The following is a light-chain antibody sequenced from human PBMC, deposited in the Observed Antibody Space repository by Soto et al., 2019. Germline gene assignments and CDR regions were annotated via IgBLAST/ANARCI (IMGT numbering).Light chain of an antibody. Sequence: EIVLTQSPGILSLSPGERATLSCRASQSVSNDFLAWYQQKPGQAPRLLIYGASTRATGIPARFSGSGSGTEFTLTISSLQSEDFAVYYCQQYNNWPPWTFGQGTKVDNK. CDR1: QSVSNDF. J-gene: IGKJ1*01. CDR2: GAS. V-gene: IGKV3-15*01. CDR3: QQYNNWPPWT.